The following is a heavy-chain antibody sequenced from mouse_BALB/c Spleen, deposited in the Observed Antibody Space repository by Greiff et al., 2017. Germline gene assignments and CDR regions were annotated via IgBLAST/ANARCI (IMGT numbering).Heavy chain of an antibody. D-gene: IGHD1-1*01. CDR2: ISSGSSTI. Sequence: EVKLVESGGGLVQPGGSRKLSCAASGFTFSSFGMHWVRQAPEKGLEWVAYISSGSSTIYYADTVKGRFTISRDNPKNTLFLQMTSLRSEDTAMYYCARWERGSSDWYLDVWGAGTTVTVSS. CDR3: ARWERGSSDWYLDV. J-gene: IGHJ1*01. V-gene: IGHV5-17*02. CDR1: GFTFSSFG.